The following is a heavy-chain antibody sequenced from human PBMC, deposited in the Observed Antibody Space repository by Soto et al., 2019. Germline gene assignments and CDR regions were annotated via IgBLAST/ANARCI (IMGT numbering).Heavy chain of an antibody. Sequence: QVQLQESGPGLVKPSQTLSLTCTVSGDSISNSDYYWNWIRQSPGKGLEWIASIDYSGSTYYNPSLKSRVVISADTSKNLFSLKLRSVTAADTALYFCARDVPYYDGFDVWGQGTTVTVSS. V-gene: IGHV4-30-4*01. J-gene: IGHJ6*02. CDR2: IDYSGST. CDR3: ARDVPYYDGFDV. CDR1: GDSISNSDYY.